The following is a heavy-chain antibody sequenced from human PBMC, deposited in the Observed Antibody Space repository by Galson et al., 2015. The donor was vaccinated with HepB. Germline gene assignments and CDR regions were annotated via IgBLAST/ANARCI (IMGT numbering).Heavy chain of an antibody. CDR1: GYTFTSYG. V-gene: IGHV1-18*04. CDR3: ARDSIAAAGTGSFDY. J-gene: IGHJ4*02. CDR2: ISAYNGNT. Sequence: SVKVSCKASGYTFTSYGISWVRQAPGQGLEWMGWISAYNGNTNYAQKLQGRVTMTTDTSTSTAYMELRSLRSDDTAVYYCARDSIAAAGTGSFDYWGQGTLVTVSS. D-gene: IGHD6-13*01.